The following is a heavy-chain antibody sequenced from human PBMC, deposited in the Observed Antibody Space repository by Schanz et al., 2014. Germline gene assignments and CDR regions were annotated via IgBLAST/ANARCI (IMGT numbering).Heavy chain of an antibody. Sequence: EVKLLESGGTLVRPGGSLRLSCAASGFTFSSYSMNWVRQAPGKGLEWVSGITGASDHIDYAESVKGRFTISRDNSKNTLYLQMDSLRAEDTAVYFCAKKVPAYNPFDSWGQGTLVTVSS. J-gene: IGHJ4*02. V-gene: IGHV3-23*01. D-gene: IGHD1-1*01. CDR2: ITGASDHI. CDR3: AKKVPAYNPFDS. CDR1: GFTFSSYS.